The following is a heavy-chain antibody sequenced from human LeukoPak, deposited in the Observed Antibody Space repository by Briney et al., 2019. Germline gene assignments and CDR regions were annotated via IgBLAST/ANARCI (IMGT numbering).Heavy chain of an antibody. CDR3: ARYDYDSSADY. V-gene: IGHV1-69*13. CDR2: VIPIFGTA. CDR1: GGTFSSYA. J-gene: IGHJ4*02. D-gene: IGHD3-22*01. Sequence: GASVKVSCKASGGTFSSYAISWVRQAPGQGLEWMGGVIPIFGTANYAQKFQGRVTITADESTSTAYMELSSLRSDDTAVYYCARYDYDSSADYWGRGTLVTVSS.